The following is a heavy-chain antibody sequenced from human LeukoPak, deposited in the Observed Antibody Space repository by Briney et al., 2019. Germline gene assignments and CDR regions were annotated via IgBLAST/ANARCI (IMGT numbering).Heavy chain of an antibody. CDR1: GFTFNDYY. CDR3: ATDGAGFDT. Sequence: GGSLRLSCAASGFTFNDYYMSWIRQAPGKGLEWLSYINIGGTNTHDADSVKGRFTISRDNVKKSLYLEMNNLRAEDTAVYYCATDGAGFDTWGKGVLFTVSS. CDR2: INIGGTNT. V-gene: IGHV3-11*01. J-gene: IGHJ5*02.